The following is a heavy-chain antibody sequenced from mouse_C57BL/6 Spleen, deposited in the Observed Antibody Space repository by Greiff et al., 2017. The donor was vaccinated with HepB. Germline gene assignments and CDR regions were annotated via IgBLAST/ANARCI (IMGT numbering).Heavy chain of an antibody. CDR1: GYAFSSYW. Sequence: VQLQQSGAELVKPGASVKISCKASGYAFSSYWMNWVKQRPGKGLEWIGQIYPGDGDTNYNGKFKGKATLTADKSSSTAYMQLSSLTSEDSAVYFCASKRDYYDYAWFAYWGQGTLVTVSA. V-gene: IGHV1-80*01. CDR2: IYPGDGDT. D-gene: IGHD2-4*01. J-gene: IGHJ3*01. CDR3: ASKRDYYDYAWFAY.